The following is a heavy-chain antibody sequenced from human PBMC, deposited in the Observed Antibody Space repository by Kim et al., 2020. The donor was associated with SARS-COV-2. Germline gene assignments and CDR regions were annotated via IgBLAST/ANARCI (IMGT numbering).Heavy chain of an antibody. CDR2: ISGSGGST. V-gene: IGHV3-23*01. CDR3: AKVPDSGRLRWGKYYYYGMDV. Sequence: GGSLRLSCAASGFTFSSYAMSWVRQAPGKGLEWVSAISGSGGSTYYADSVKGRFTISRDNSKNTLYLQMNSLRAEDTAVYYCAKVPDSGRLRWGKYYYYGMDVWGQGTTVTVSS. J-gene: IGHJ6*02. D-gene: IGHD4-17*01. CDR1: GFTFSSYA.